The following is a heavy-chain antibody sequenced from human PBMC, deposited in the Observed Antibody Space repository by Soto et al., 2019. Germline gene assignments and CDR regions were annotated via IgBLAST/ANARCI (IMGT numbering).Heavy chain of an antibody. CDR3: ARDLLPRYSFSGFDP. D-gene: IGHD6-13*01. CDR2: INTGSGNT. Sequence: QVQLVQSGAEVKKPGASVKVSCKASGYTFTSYAVHWVRQAPGQRHEWMGWINTGSGNTKYSQNFQGRVTMTRDTSASTAYMELSSLRSEDTAVYYGARDLLPRYSFSGFDPWGQGTLVTVSS. CDR1: GYTFTSYA. V-gene: IGHV1-3*04. J-gene: IGHJ5*02.